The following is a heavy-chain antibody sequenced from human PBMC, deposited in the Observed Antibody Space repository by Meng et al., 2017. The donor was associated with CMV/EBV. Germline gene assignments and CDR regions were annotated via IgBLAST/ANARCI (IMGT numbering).Heavy chain of an antibody. D-gene: IGHD2-2*01. V-gene: IGHV1-8*01. J-gene: IGHJ6*02. CDR2: MNPNSGNT. CDR3: ARDRRYCSSTSCYQPPYYYYYGMDV. Sequence: ASVKVSCKASGYTFTSYDINWVRQATGQGLEWMGWMNPNSGNTGYAQKFQGRVTMTRDTSTSTVYMELSSLRSEDTAVYYCARDRRYCSSTSCYQPPYYYYYGMDVWGQGTTVTVSS. CDR1: GYTFTSYD.